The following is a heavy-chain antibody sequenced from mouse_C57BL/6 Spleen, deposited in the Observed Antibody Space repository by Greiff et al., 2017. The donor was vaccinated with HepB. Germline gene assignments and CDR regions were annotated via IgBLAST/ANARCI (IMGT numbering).Heavy chain of an antibody. D-gene: IGHD1-1*01. CDR2: IDPETGGT. J-gene: IGHJ2*01. V-gene: IGHV1-15*01. CDR1: GTPFTDYE. Sequence: QVQLQQSGAELVRPGASVTLSCKDSGTPFTDYERHWVKPTLVHGLEWIGAIDPETGGTAYNQKFKGKAILTEDKSSSTAYMELRSLTSEDSAVYYCTVLRRVYFDCWGQGTTLTVSS. CDR3: TVLRRVYFDC.